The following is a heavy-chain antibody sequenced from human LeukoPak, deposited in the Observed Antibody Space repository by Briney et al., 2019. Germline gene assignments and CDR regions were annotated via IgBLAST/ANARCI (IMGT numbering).Heavy chain of an antibody. CDR2: IIPGGGST. D-gene: IGHD1-26*01. CDR1: GYTFTSYY. CDR3: ARVRVGATRDFDN. V-gene: IGHV1-46*01. J-gene: IGHJ4*02. Sequence: ASVKVSCKASGYTFTSYYMHWVRQAPGQGLEWMGIIIPGGGSTSYAQKFQGRVTMTRDTSTSTVYMELSSLRSEDTAVYYCARVRVGATRDFDNWGQGTLVTVSS.